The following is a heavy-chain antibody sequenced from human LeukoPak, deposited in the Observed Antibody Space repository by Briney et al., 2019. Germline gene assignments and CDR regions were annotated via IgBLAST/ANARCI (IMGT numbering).Heavy chain of an antibody. CDR1: GYTLASYG. Sequence: ASVKVSCKASGYTLASYGISWVRQAPGQGLEWMGWISAYDGNTNYAQKLQDRVTMTTDTSTSTAYMELRSLRSDDTAVYYCAREGRVTQYYYQYYGMEVWGQGTTVTVCS. D-gene: IGHD4-11*01. CDR3: AREGRVTQYYYQYYGMEV. CDR2: ISAYDGNT. V-gene: IGHV1-18*01. J-gene: IGHJ6*02.